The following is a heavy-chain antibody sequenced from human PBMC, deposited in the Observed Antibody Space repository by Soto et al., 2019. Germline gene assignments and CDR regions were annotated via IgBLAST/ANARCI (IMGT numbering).Heavy chain of an antibody. Sequence: QVQLVQSGAEVKKPGSSVKVSCKASGGTFSSYAISWVRQAPGQGLEWMGGIIPIFGTANYAQNFQGRVTITADESTSTAYMELSSQRSEDTAVDYCASRYCSGGSCYWFDPWGQGTLVTVSS. D-gene: IGHD2-15*01. CDR2: IIPIFGTA. V-gene: IGHV1-69*12. CDR1: GGTFSSYA. J-gene: IGHJ5*02. CDR3: ASRYCSGGSCYWFDP.